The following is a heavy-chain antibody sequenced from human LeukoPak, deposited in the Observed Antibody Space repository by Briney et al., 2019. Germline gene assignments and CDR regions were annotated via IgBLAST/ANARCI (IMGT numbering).Heavy chain of an antibody. CDR2: VSNDGKTI. CDR3: AREKQLGGTPFDF. D-gene: IGHD1-26*01. CDR1: EFAFTGHS. Sequence: WGSLRLSCVASEFAFTGHSMHWVRQAPGKGLEWVAVVSNDGKTIFYADSLKGRFTVSTDNSKNTVYLQVNSLRDEDAAVYYCAREKQLGGTPFDFWGRGSLVTVSS. J-gene: IGHJ4*02. V-gene: IGHV3-30*04.